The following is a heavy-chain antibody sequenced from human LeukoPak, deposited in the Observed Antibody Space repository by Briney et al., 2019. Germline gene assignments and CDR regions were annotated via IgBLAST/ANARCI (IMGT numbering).Heavy chain of an antibody. Sequence: ASVKVSCKAAGGTFSSYAISWVRQAPGQGLEWMGGIIPIFGTANYAQKFQGRVTITADESTSTAYMELSSLRSEDTAVYYCASPAYDFWSGYYRGWFDPWGQGTLVTVSS. V-gene: IGHV1-69*01. CDR3: ASPAYDFWSGYYRGWFDP. D-gene: IGHD3-3*01. J-gene: IGHJ5*02. CDR2: IIPIFGTA. CDR1: GGTFSSYA.